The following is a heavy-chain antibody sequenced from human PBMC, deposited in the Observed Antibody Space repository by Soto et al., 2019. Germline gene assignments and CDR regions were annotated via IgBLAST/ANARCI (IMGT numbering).Heavy chain of an antibody. CDR1: GGSFSGYY. D-gene: IGHD2-2*01. CDR2: INHSGST. V-gene: IGHV4-34*01. J-gene: IGHJ4*02. Sequence: SETLSLTCAVYGGSFSGYYWSWIRQPPGKGLEWIGEINHSGSTNYNPSLKSRVTISVDTSKNQFSLKLSSVTAADTAVYYCAVGYCSSTSCYPFDYWGQGTLVTVSS. CDR3: AVGYCSSTSCYPFDY.